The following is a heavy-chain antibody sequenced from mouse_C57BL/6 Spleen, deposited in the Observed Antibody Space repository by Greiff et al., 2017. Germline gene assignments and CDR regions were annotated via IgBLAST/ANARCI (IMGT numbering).Heavy chain of an antibody. CDR3: TREGPTVGADY. CDR1: GFTFSGYA. J-gene: IGHJ2*01. CDR2: ISSGGDYT. V-gene: IGHV5-9-1*02. D-gene: IGHD1-1*01. Sequence: EVQLVESGEGLVKPGGSLKLSCAASGFTFSGYAMSWVRQTPGKRLEWVAYISSGGDYTDYADTVKGRFTISRDNARNTLYLQMSSLKSEDTAMYYCTREGPTVGADYWGQGTTLTVSS.